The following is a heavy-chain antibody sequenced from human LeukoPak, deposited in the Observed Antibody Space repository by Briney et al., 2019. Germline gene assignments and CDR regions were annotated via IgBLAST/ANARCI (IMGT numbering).Heavy chain of an antibody. Sequence: GGSLRLSCAASGFTFSSYWMTWVRQAPGKGLEWVAFIRYDGINEFYADSVKGRFSISRDNSKNTLYLQMNSLRAEDTAVYYCAKDSGVGMATTFSILDMWGQGTMVTVSS. V-gene: IGHV3-30*02. D-gene: IGHD5-24*01. J-gene: IGHJ3*02. CDR3: AKDSGVGMATTFSILDM. CDR1: GFTFSSYW. CDR2: IRYDGINE.